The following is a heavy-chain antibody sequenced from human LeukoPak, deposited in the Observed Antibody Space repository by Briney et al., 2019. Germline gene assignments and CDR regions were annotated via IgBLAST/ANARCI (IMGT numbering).Heavy chain of an antibody. D-gene: IGHD6-13*01. J-gene: IGHJ4*02. CDR2: MNPNSGNT. CDR1: GYTFTSYD. CDR3: ARRARVAAAGTLGY. V-gene: IGHV1-8*01. Sequence: ASVKVSCKASGYTFTSYDINWVRQATGQGLEWMGSMNPNSGNTGYAHKFQGRVTMTRNTSISTAYMELSSLRSEDAAVYYCARRARVAAAGTLGYWGQGTLVTVSS.